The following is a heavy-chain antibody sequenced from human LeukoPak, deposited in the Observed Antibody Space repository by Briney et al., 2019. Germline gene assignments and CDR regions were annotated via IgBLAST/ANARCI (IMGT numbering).Heavy chain of an antibody. CDR2: INWNGGST. CDR1: GFTFDDYA. D-gene: IGHD3-3*01. Sequence: RPGGSLRLSCAASGFTFDDYAMNWVRQAPGKGLEWVFGINWNGGSTYYRDSVKGRFTISRYNAKNSLNLQMNSLRAEDTALYYCARVKGSGYRNSIDYWGQGTLVTVSS. CDR3: ARVKGSGYRNSIDY. J-gene: IGHJ4*02. V-gene: IGHV3-20*04.